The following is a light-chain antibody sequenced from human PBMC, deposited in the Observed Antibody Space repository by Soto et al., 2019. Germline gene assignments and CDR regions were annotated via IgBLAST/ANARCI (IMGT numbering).Light chain of an antibody. CDR2: DTS. CDR3: LLSYNAARV. V-gene: IGLV7-46*01. CDR1: TGAVTSNHH. J-gene: IGLJ2*01. Sequence: HAVVTQEPSLTVSPGGTVTLTCGSSTGAVTSNHHPYWFQQKAGQAPRTLIYDTSNKHSWTPARFSGSLLWDKAALTLSGAQPEDEAQYYCLLSYNAARVFGGGTKLTVL.